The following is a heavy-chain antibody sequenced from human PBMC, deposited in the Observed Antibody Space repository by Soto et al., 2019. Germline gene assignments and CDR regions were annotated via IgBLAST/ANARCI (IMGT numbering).Heavy chain of an antibody. CDR1: GFTFSSYA. J-gene: IGHJ4*02. CDR2: ISGSGGST. V-gene: IGHV3-23*01. D-gene: IGHD2-21*02. CDR3: AKDFVVVTAPIDY. Sequence: GGSLRLSCAASGFTFSSYAMSWVRHAPGKGLEWVSAISGSGGSTYYADSVKGRFTISRDNSKNTLYLQMNSLRAEDTAVYYCAKDFVVVTAPIDYWGQGTLVTVSS.